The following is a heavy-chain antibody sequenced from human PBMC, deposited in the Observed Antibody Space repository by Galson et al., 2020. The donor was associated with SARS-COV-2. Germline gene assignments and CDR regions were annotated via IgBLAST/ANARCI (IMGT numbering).Heavy chain of an antibody. Sequence: GGSLRLTCAASGFTFSSYAMSWVRQAPGKGLEWVSSISGSGGSTYYADSVKGRFTISRDNSKNTLYLQMNSLRAEDTAVYYCAISNYDSNVYYYCGMDVGGQGTTVTVFS. D-gene: IGHD3-22*01. CDR1: GFTFSSYA. CDR2: ISGSGGST. CDR3: AISNYDSNVYYYCGMDV. J-gene: IGHJ6*02. V-gene: IGHV3-23*01.